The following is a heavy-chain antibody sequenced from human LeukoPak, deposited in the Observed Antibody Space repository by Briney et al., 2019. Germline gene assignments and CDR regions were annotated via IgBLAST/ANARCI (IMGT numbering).Heavy chain of an antibody. CDR3: VKQSGYRGYDFFDY. Sequence: GGSLRLSCAASGFTFSSYEMNWVRQAPGKGLEWVSANSGGSTYYSNSVKGRFTISRDNSKNMLYLQMNSLRAEDTAVYYCVKQSGYRGYDFFDYWGQGALVTVSS. CDR2: NSGGST. V-gene: IGHV3-66*04. CDR1: GFTFSSYE. D-gene: IGHD5-12*01. J-gene: IGHJ4*02.